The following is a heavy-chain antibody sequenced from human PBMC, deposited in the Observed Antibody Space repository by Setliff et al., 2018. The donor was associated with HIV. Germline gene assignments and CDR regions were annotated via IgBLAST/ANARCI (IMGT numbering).Heavy chain of an antibody. Sequence: SVKVSCKASRHNFKTYAFSWVRQAPGQGLEWVGGIIPMFGSANYAQKFQGRVKITADTFTSTAYMELSRLRSDDTAVYYCARDLRDGFEEWFSTLDDGMDVWGQGTTVTVSS. CDR1: RHNFKTYA. J-gene: IGHJ6*02. V-gene: IGHV1-69*06. CDR2: IIPMFGSA. D-gene: IGHD3-3*01. CDR3: ARDLRDGFEEWFSTLDDGMDV.